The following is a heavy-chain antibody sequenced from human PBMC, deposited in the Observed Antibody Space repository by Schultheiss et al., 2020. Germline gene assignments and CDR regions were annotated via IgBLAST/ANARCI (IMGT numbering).Heavy chain of an antibody. CDR1: GFTFSSYA. J-gene: IGHJ3*02. Sequence: GESLKISCAASGFTFSSYAMSWVRQAPGKGLEWVSAISGSGGSTYYADSVKGRFTISRDNSKNTLYLQMNSLRAEDTAVYYCAKDIGRFGELLYAGPSRAFDIWGQGTMVTVSS. CDR3: AKDIGRFGELLYAGPSRAFDI. D-gene: IGHD3-10*01. V-gene: IGHV3-23*01. CDR2: ISGSGGST.